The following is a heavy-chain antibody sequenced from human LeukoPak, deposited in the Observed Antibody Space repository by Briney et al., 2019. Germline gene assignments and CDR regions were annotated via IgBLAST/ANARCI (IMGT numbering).Heavy chain of an antibody. Sequence: GGSLRLSCAASGFTFGTYWMSWVRQSPGKGLEWVANVNQDGSDKRYVDSVKGRFTVSRDNAENSLYLQMNTLITEDTALYYCARLGAPTYFDQWSQGTLVTVSS. J-gene: IGHJ4*02. CDR2: VNQDGSDK. CDR1: GFTFGTYW. V-gene: IGHV3-7*01. CDR3: ARLGAPTYFDQ.